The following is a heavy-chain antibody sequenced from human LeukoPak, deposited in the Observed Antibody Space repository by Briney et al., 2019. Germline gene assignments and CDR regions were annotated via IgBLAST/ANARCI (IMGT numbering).Heavy chain of an antibody. CDR2: ISYDGSNK. CDR1: GFTFSSYG. V-gene: IGHV3-30*18. D-gene: IGHD3-10*01. Sequence: GGSLRLSCAASGFTFSSYGMRWVRPAPGKGLEWVAVISYDGSNKYYADSVKGRFTISRDNSKNTLYLQMNSLRAEDTAVYYCAKDISMVRGVIITPGFDYWGQGTLVTVSS. J-gene: IGHJ4*02. CDR3: AKDISMVRGVIITPGFDY.